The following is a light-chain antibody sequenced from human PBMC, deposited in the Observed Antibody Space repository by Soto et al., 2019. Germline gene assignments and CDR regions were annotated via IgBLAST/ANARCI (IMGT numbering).Light chain of an antibody. Sequence: EIVMTQSPATLSVSPGERATLSCRASQIINSKLAWYQKKPGQAPRLLIYRASTRATNIPARLSGSGSGTEYTLTISSLQSEHCAVYYCQQYGNWPRTFGQGTKVEIK. CDR3: QQYGNWPRT. CDR1: QIINSK. J-gene: IGKJ1*01. V-gene: IGKV3-15*01. CDR2: RAS.